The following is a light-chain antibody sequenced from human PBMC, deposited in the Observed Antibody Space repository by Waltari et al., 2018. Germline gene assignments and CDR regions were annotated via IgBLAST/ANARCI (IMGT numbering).Light chain of an antibody. CDR1: QRISSY. J-gene: IGKJ1*01. V-gene: IGKV1-39*01. CDR3: QQTYRTPRT. Sequence: DIQMTQSPSSLPASVGDRVTISCRASQRISSYLNWYQHQPGKAPRLLIYGAVSLQSGVPSRFSGSGSGTDFTLTISSLQPEDFATYYCQQTYRTPRTFGQGTKVDI. CDR2: GAV.